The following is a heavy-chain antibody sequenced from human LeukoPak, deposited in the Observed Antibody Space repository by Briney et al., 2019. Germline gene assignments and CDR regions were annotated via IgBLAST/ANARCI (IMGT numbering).Heavy chain of an antibody. CDR1: GFTFSSYA. CDR2: ISYDGSNK. J-gene: IGHJ3*02. D-gene: IGHD1-26*01. CDR3: AREARLLRRGSSQEGAFDI. Sequence: PGGSLRLSCAASGFTFSSYAMHWVRQAPGKGLEWVAVISYDGSNKYYADSVKGRFTISRDNSKNTLYLQMNSLRAEDTAVYYCAREARLLRRGSSQEGAFDIWGQGTMVTVSS. V-gene: IGHV3-30-3*01.